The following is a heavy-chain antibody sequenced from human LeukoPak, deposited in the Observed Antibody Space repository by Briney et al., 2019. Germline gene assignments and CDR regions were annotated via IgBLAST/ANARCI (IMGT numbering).Heavy chain of an antibody. CDR2: IYQGEST. Sequence: STTLSLTCAVSGGSVNSVTYYWAWVRQPPGKGLEWIGSIYQGESTYSNPSLESRVSMSVDTSKNQLSLRLTSVTAADTAVYYCARQEANYYYYYMDVWGEGTTVTVSS. D-gene: IGHD3-10*01. CDR3: ARQEANYYYYYMDV. V-gene: IGHV4-39*01. CDR1: GGSVNSVTYY. J-gene: IGHJ6*03.